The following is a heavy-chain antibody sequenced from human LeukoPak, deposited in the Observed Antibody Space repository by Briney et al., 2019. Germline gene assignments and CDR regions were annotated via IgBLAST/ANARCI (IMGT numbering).Heavy chain of an antibody. V-gene: IGHV3-30*02. CDR2: IRFDGSTK. J-gene: IGHJ4*02. Sequence: GGSLRLSCVASGITFRSSSMHWVRQAPGKGLEWLAFIRFDGSTKYYADSVKGRFTVSRDNSKSTLYLQMNSLRAEDTAVYYCAQPDFWGQGTLDTVSS. CDR1: GITFRSSS. CDR3: AQPDF.